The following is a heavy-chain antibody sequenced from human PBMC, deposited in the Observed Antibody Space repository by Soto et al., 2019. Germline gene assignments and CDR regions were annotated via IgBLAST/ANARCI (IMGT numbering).Heavy chain of an antibody. Sequence: HVQLQESGPGLVTPSETLSLTCTVSGGSINNYYWSWIRQPPGKGLEWIGYIYYSGSTNYNPSLNRRVTISVDTPKNQFSLKLSAVTAEDTAVYYCARRYGGNFDYWGQGTLVTVSS. J-gene: IGHJ4*02. CDR2: IYYSGST. CDR1: GGSINNYY. CDR3: ARRYGGNFDY. D-gene: IGHD1-26*01. V-gene: IGHV4-59*01.